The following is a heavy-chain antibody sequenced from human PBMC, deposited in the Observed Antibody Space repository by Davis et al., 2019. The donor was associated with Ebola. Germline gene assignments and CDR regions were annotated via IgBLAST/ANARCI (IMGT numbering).Heavy chain of an antibody. J-gene: IGHJ4*02. CDR3: TRTPAAGL. CDR1: GLTFSSDW. Sequence: GESLKISCAASGLTFSSDWMHWVRQAPGKGLVWVSRISSDGSSTSYADSVKGRFTISRDNAKNTLYLQMNSLKSEDTAVYYCTRTPAAGLWGQGTLVTVSS. D-gene: IGHD6-13*01. V-gene: IGHV3-74*01. CDR2: ISSDGSST.